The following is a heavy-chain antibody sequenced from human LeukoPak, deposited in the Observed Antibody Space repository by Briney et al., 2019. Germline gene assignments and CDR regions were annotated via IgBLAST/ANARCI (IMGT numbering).Heavy chain of an antibody. CDR2: IYYSGST. J-gene: IGHJ3*02. V-gene: IGHV4-59*01. Sequence: SETLSLTCTVSGGSMSSYYWNWIRQPPGKGLEWIGYIYYSGSTNYNPSLKSRVTISVDTSKNQFSLRLTSVTAADTAVYYCARGNYYDSSTYYRALDIWGQGTMVTVSS. CDR1: GGSMSSYY. D-gene: IGHD3-22*01. CDR3: ARGNYYDSSTYYRALDI.